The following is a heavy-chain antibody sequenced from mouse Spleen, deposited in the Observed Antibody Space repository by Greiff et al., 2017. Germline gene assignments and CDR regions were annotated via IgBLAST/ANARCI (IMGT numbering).Heavy chain of an antibody. Sequence: VQLQQSGAELAKPGASVKLSCKASGYTFTSYWMHWVKQRPGQGLEWIGYINPSSGYTKYNQKFKDKATLTADKSSSTAYMQLSSLTYEDSAVYYCAKTTVVATGAMDYWGQGTSVTVSS. V-gene: IGHV1-7*01. CDR1: GYTFTSYW. CDR3: AKTTVVATGAMDY. D-gene: IGHD1-1*01. J-gene: IGHJ4*01. CDR2: INPSSGYT.